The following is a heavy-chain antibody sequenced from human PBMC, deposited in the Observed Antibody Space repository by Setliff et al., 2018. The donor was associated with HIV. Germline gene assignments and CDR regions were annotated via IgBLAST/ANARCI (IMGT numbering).Heavy chain of an antibody. J-gene: IGHJ5*02. D-gene: IGHD3-3*01. V-gene: IGHV1-3*01. Sequence: ASVKVSCKASGYTFTSYAMNWVRQAPGQGLEWMGWINAGNGNTKYSQKFQGRVTMTRNTSIRTAYMELSSLRSEDTAVYYCARGHLDYNFWDEVLGNWFDPWGQGTLVTVSS. CDR1: GYTFTSYA. CDR3: ARGHLDYNFWDEVLGNWFDP. CDR2: INAGNGNT.